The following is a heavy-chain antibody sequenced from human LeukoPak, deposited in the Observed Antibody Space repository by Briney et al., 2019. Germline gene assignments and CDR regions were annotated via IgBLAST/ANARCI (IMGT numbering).Heavy chain of an antibody. Sequence: PGGSLRLSCAASGFTFSSDWMSWVRQAPGKGLEWVANIKQDGSEKYYVDSVKGRFTISRDNAKNSLYLQMNSLRAEDTAVYYCARFQTLLWFGDPSGYFQHWGQGTLVTVSS. V-gene: IGHV3-7*01. CDR3: ARFQTLLWFGDPSGYFQH. J-gene: IGHJ1*01. CDR1: GFTFSSDW. D-gene: IGHD3-10*01. CDR2: IKQDGSEK.